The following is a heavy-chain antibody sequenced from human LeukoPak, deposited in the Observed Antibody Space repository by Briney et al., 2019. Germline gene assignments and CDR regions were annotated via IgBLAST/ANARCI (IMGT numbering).Heavy chain of an antibody. Sequence: PGGSLKLSCAASGFTFSDSNMHWVRQASGKGLEWVGRIRSRANNYGTAYGASVTGRFTISRDDSKTTAYLQMNSLKTEDTAVFYCTRTPDFWSGYSDWGQGTLVTVSS. CDR2: IRSRANNYGT. J-gene: IGHJ4*02. D-gene: IGHD3-3*01. CDR1: GFTFSDSN. CDR3: TRTPDFWSGYSD. V-gene: IGHV3-73*01.